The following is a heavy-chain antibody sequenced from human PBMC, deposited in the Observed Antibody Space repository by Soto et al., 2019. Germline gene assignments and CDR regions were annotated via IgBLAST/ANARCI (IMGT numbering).Heavy chain of an antibody. CDR2: INPSGGST. J-gene: IGHJ4*02. D-gene: IGHD6-19*01. V-gene: IGHV1-46*01. CDR1: GYTFTSYY. Sequence: GASVQVSCKASGYTFTSYYMHWVRQVPGQGLEWMGIINPSGGSTSYAQKFQGRVTMTRDTSASTVYMELSSLRSEDTAVYYCAREGRSSGWYWGQGTLVTVSS. CDR3: AREGRSSGWY.